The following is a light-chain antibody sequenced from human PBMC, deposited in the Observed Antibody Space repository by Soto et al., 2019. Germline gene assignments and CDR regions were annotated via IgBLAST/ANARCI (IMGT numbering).Light chain of an antibody. CDR2: GNN. CDR1: SSNIGAGYD. V-gene: IGLV1-40*01. CDR3: QSYDSSVSKVV. J-gene: IGLJ2*01. Sequence: QSVLTQPPSVSGAPGQRVTISCTGSSSNIGAGYDVHWYQQLPGTAPKLLFSGNNNRPSGVPDRFSGSKSGTSASLAITGLQAEDEADYYCQSYDSSVSKVVFGGGTKLTVL.